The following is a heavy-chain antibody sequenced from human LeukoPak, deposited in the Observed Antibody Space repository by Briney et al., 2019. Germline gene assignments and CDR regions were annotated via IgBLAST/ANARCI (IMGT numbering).Heavy chain of an antibody. D-gene: IGHD3-10*01. CDR2: IYHSGST. CDR3: ARVYYYGSGGHKWYYYYYYYMDV. Sequence: SETLSLTCTVSGYSISSGYYWGWIRQPPGKGLEWIGSIYHSGSTYYNPSLKSRVTISVDTSKNQFSLKLSSVTAADTAVYYCARVYYYGSGGHKWYYYYYYYMDVWGKGTTVTVSS. CDR1: GYSISSGYY. J-gene: IGHJ6*03. V-gene: IGHV4-38-2*02.